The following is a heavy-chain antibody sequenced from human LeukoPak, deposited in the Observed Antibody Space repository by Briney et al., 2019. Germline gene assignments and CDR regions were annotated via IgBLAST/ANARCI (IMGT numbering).Heavy chain of an antibody. J-gene: IGHJ5*02. CDR2: IYYSGST. CDR1: GGSISSYY. D-gene: IGHD3-9*01. V-gene: IGHV4-59*01. CDR3: ATLTGYSSESWFDP. Sequence: SETLSLTCTVSGGSISSYYWSWIRQPPGKGLEWIAYIYYSGSTNYNPSLKSRVTISVDTSKNQFSLKLSSVTAADTAVYYCATLTGYSSESWFDPWGQGILVTVSS.